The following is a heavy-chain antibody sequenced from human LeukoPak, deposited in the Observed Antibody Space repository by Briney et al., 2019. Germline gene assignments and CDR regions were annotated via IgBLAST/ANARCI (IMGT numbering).Heavy chain of an antibody. V-gene: IGHV3-74*01. J-gene: IGHJ5*02. Sequence: GGSLRLSCAASGFTFSSYWMHWVRQAPEKGLVWVSRINSDGSSTNYADSVKGQFTISRDNAKNTLYLQMNSLRAEDTAVYYCARGLTTVVANWFDPWGQGILVTVSS. CDR3: ARGLTTVVANWFDP. D-gene: IGHD4-23*01. CDR2: INSDGSST. CDR1: GFTFSSYW.